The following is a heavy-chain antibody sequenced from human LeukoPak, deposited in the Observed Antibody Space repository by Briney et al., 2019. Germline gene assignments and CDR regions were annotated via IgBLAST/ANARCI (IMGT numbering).Heavy chain of an antibody. Sequence: TSETLSLTCAVSGDSISGSNWWNWVRQPPGKGLEWIGGIYHSGSTNYNPSLKRRVTMSVDKSKNQFSLKLSSVTAADTAVFYCVRRRYNYGFDSWGQGTLVTVSS. D-gene: IGHD5-18*01. J-gene: IGHJ4*02. CDR3: VRRRYNYGFDS. CDR2: IYHSGST. V-gene: IGHV4-4*02. CDR1: GDSISGSNW.